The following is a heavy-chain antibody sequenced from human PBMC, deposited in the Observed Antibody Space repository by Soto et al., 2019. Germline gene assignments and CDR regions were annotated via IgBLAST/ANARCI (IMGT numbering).Heavy chain of an antibody. CDR2: ISGSGGSS. V-gene: IGHV3-23*01. D-gene: IGHD2-2*01. Sequence: GGSLRLSCATAGFTVSNYAMSWVSQDPGKGLEWVSGISGSGGSSYYADSVKGRFTISRDNSKNTLNLQMDSLRAEDTAVYYCAKKSTDSSGYSDYWGQGTVVTVSS. CDR3: AKKSTDSSGYSDY. CDR1: GFTVSNYA. J-gene: IGHJ4*02.